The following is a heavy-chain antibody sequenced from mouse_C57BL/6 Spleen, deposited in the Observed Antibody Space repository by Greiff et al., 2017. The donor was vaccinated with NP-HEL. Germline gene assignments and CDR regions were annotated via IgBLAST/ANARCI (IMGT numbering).Heavy chain of an antibody. CDR3: ARSQLGRGWYFDV. CDR2: IYPGDGDT. D-gene: IGHD4-1*02. CDR1: GYAFSSYW. V-gene: IGHV1-80*01. Sequence: QVQLQQSGAELVKPGASVKISCKASGYAFSSYWMNWVKQRPGKGLEWIGQIYPGDGDTNYNGKFKGKATLTADKSSSTAYMQLSSLTSEDSAVYFCARSQLGRGWYFDVWGTGTTVTVSS. J-gene: IGHJ1*03.